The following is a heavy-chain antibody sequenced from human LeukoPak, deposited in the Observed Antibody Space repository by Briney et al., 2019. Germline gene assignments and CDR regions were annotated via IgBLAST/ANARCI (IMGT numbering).Heavy chain of an antibody. D-gene: IGHD2-21*01. V-gene: IGHV1-8*01. Sequence: ASVKVSFKACVYTFRDYDVHGLGQAPGQGRDWMGWMNPTSGETGYAQKFQGRVTMPRSMSINTAYMELSRLRSDDTAVYFCARVVMKASYYYYMDVWGKGTTIIISS. CDR3: ARVVMKASYYYYMDV. CDR1: VYTFRDYD. CDR2: MNPTSGET. J-gene: IGHJ6*03.